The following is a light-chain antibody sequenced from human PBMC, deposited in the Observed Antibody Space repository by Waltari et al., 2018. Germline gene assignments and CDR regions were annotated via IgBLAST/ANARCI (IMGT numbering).Light chain of an antibody. V-gene: IGKV1-13*02. CDR3: HQTYTDPIT. CDR2: SAS. J-gene: IGKJ3*01. CDR1: QAIGTI. Sequence: AIQIPHTPSSLSASLGNTVTITCRASQAIGTIMNWYQQKPGNTPTLLISSASTLHRESAYRFSGRGSGTDCSLIVSGLQPDDFASYYCHQTYTDPITLGPGTRLDI.